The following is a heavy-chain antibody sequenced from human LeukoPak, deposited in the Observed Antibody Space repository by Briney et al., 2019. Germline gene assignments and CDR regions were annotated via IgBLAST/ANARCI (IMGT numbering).Heavy chain of an antibody. D-gene: IGHD2-21*02. CDR1: GGSMNTYY. Sequence: PSETLSLTCTVSGGSMNTYYWSWIRQPAGKGLEWIGRFFPGGNTNYNPSLKSRVTLSLDTSKNQFSLRLSSVTAADTAIYYCAREHPTAIATDYWGQGTLVTVSS. V-gene: IGHV4-4*07. J-gene: IGHJ4*02. CDR2: FFPGGNT. CDR3: AREHPTAIATDY.